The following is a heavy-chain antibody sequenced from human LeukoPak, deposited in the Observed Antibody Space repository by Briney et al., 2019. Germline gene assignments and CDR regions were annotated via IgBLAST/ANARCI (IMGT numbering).Heavy chain of an antibody. D-gene: IGHD6-19*01. J-gene: IGHJ4*02. V-gene: IGHV3-13*01. Sequence: GGSLRLSCAASGFTFSSYDMHWVRQATGKGLEWVSAIRTAGDTYYPGSVKGRFTISRENAKNSLYLQMNSLRAGDTAVYYCARAVAGVVFDYWGQGTLVTVSS. CDR3: ARAVAGVVFDY. CDR1: GFTFSSYD. CDR2: IRTAGDT.